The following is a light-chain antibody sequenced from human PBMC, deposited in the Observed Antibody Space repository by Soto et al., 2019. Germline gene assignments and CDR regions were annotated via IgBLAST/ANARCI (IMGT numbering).Light chain of an antibody. CDR2: EVS. CDR3: CSYTSSTLGV. V-gene: IGLV2-14*01. CDR1: SSDVGGYNF. Sequence: QSVLTQPASVSGSPGQSITISCTGTSSDVGGYNFVSWYQQHPGTAPKLMIYEVSKRPSGVSNRFSGSKSGNTASLTISGLQAEDEADYYCCSYTSSTLGVFGTGTKLTVL. J-gene: IGLJ1*01.